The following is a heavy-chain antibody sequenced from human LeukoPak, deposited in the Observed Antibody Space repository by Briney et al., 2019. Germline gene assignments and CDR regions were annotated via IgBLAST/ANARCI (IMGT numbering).Heavy chain of an antibody. CDR1: GFTFSSYA. D-gene: IGHD2-2*01. Sequence: GGSLRLSCAASGFTFSSYAMSWVRQAPGKGPEWVSAISGSGGSTYYADSVKGRFTISRDNSKNTLYLQMNSLRAEDTAVYYCAKELTSRWEYQLLLFDYWGQGTLVTVSS. CDR2: ISGSGGST. CDR3: AKELTSRWEYQLLLFDY. J-gene: IGHJ4*02. V-gene: IGHV3-23*01.